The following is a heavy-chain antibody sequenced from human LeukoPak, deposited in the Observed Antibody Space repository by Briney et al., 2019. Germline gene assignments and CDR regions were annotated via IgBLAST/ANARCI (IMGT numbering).Heavy chain of an antibody. CDR1: GRSFSGYY. D-gene: IGHD2-21*02. Sequence: PSETLSLTCAVYGRSFSGYYWTWIRQPPGKGLEWIGEINHSGGTNYNPSLKSRVTISVDTSKNQFSLKLSSVTAADTAVYYCARGHPLLDYWGQGTLVTVSS. CDR2: INHSGGT. CDR3: ARGHPLLDY. J-gene: IGHJ4*02. V-gene: IGHV4-34*01.